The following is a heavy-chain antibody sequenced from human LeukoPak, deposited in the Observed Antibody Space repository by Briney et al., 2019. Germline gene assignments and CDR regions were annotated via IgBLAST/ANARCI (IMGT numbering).Heavy chain of an antibody. CDR2: ISDSGGST. D-gene: IGHD5-24*01. J-gene: IGHJ4*02. V-gene: IGHV3-23*01. CDR1: GFTFSSYA. Sequence: GGSLRLSCAASGFTFSSYAMSWVRQAPGKGLEWVSTISDSGGSTYYADPVKGQFTISRDNSKNTLYLQMYSLRAEDTAVYYCAKDYVSGDGYWDFDYWGQGTLATVSS. CDR3: AKDYVSGDGYWDFDY.